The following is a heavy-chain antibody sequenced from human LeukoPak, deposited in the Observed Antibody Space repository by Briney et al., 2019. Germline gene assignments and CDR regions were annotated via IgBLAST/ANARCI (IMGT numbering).Heavy chain of an antibody. CDR1: RFTFTVHY. Sequence: GASVKVSCKASRFTFTVHYIHWGRQAPGQGLEWLGRISPNSGVPNYAQKFQGRITITRYTSVNTVYMELNVLKSDDTGDYYCAREVGYSSSWYGRFDPWGQGTVVTVSS. CDR2: ISPNSGVP. CDR3: AREVGYSSSWYGRFDP. D-gene: IGHD6-13*01. J-gene: IGHJ5*02. V-gene: IGHV1-2*05.